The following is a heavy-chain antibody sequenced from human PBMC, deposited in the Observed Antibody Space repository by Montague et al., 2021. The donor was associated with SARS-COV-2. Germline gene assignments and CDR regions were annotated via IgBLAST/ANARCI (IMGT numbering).Heavy chain of an antibody. Sequence: TLSLTCTVSGGSISSGGYYWSWIRQHPGKGLEWIGYIYYSGSTYYNPSLKSRVTISVDTSKNQLSLKLSSVTAADTAVYYCARLTAGYCSGGSCYLGAGFDYWGQGTLVTVSS. D-gene: IGHD2-15*01. V-gene: IGHV4-31*03. CDR1: GGSISSGGYY. CDR2: IYYSGST. J-gene: IGHJ4*02. CDR3: ARLTAGYCSGGSCYLGAGFDY.